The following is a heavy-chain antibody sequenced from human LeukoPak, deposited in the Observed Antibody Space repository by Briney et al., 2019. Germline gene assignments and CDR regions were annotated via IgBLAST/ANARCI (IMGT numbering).Heavy chain of an antibody. J-gene: IGHJ4*02. CDR1: GFTFSSYG. CDR2: FRASGGIT. V-gene: IGHV3-23*01. CDR3: AKDIASRQLSIDY. Sequence: GGSLRLSCAASGFTFSSYGMSWVRQAPGKGLEWVSAFRASGGITYYANSVKGRFTISRDNSKNTLYLQMNSLRAEDTAVYYCAKDIASRQLSIDYWGQGTLVTVSS. D-gene: IGHD5-18*01.